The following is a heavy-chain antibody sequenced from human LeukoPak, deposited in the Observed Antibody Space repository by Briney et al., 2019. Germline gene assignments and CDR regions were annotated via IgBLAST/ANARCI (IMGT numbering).Heavy chain of an antibody. Sequence: ASVKVSCKASGYTFTGYYMHWVRQAPGQGLEWMGWINPNSGGTNYAQKFQGRGTMTRDTSISTAYMELSRLRSDDTAVYYCARDREPKTYYYDSSGYPYFDYWGQGTLVTVSS. J-gene: IGHJ4*02. V-gene: IGHV1-2*02. D-gene: IGHD3-22*01. CDR1: GYTFTGYY. CDR3: ARDREPKTYYYDSSGYPYFDY. CDR2: INPNSGGT.